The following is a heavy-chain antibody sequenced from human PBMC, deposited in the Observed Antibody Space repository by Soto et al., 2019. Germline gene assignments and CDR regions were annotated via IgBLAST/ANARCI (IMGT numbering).Heavy chain of an antibody. CDR1: GFTLSGRS. V-gene: IGHV3-74*01. CDR2: IDNAGTDS. CDR3: ARGWFGPDV. Sequence: EAQLVESGGGLVQPGGSLRLSCAASGFTLSGRSMHWVRQAPGKGLVWVSGIDNAGTDSTYADSVKARFTSSRDNAKNMLYLQMNSLRVEATAVYYCARGWFGPDVWGKGTTVTVSS. D-gene: IGHD3-10*01. J-gene: IGHJ6*04.